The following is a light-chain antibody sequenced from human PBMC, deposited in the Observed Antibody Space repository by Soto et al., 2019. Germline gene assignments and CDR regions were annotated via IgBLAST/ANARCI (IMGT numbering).Light chain of an antibody. CDR3: HSYAGRKNFDL. V-gene: IGLV2-8*01. J-gene: IGLJ2*01. CDR2: EVS. Sequence: QSALTQPPSASGSPGQSVTISCTGTSSDVGGYNYVSWYQQHPGKAPKVMIYEVSKRPSGVPDRFSGSKSGNTASLTVSGLPPEDEAYFYCHSYAGRKNFDLFGGGTKLTVL. CDR1: SSDVGGYNY.